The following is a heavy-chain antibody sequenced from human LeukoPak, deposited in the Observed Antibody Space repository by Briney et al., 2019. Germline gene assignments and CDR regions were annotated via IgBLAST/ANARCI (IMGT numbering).Heavy chain of an antibody. Sequence: ASVKVSCKASGYTFTGYYMHWVRQAPGQGLEWMGRISAYNGNTNYAQKLQGRVTMTTDTSTSTAYMELRSLRSDDTAVYYCARSRDKYSSSYSPPPYWGQGTLVTVSS. V-gene: IGHV1-18*04. D-gene: IGHD6-6*01. CDR2: ISAYNGNT. CDR3: ARSRDKYSSSYSPPPY. J-gene: IGHJ4*02. CDR1: GYTFTGYY.